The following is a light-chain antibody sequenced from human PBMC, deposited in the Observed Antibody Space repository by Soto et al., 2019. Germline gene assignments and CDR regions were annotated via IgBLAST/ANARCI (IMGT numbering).Light chain of an antibody. CDR1: SSDVGGYNY. J-gene: IGLJ1*01. CDR3: CSYAGSSTFV. Sequence: QSALTQPRSVSGSPGQSVTISCTGTSSDVGGYNYVSWYQQYPGKAPNLMIYDVTTRPSGAPDRFSGSKSRNTAFLIISGLQAEDEADYYCCSYAGSSTFVFGTGNKV. V-gene: IGLV2-11*01. CDR2: DVT.